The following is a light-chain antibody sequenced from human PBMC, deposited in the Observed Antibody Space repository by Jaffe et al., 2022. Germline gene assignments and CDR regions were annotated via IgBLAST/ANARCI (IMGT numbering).Light chain of an antibody. CDR1: SSNIGNNY. V-gene: IGLV1-51*02. CDR3: ETWDSSLSAGV. CDR2: ENN. Sequence: QSVLTQPPSVSAAPGQKVTISCSGGSSNIGNNYVSWYQQLPGTAPKLLIYENNKRPSGIPDRFSGSKSGTSATLGITGLQTGDEADYYCETWDSSLSAGVFGGGTKLTVL. J-gene: IGLJ2*01.